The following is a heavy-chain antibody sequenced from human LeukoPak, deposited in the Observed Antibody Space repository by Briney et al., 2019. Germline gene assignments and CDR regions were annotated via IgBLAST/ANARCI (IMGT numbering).Heavy chain of an antibody. D-gene: IGHD6-13*01. Sequence: PGGSLRLSCAASGFTFSSYWMHWVRQAPGKGLVWVSRINSDGSSTSYADSVKGRFTISRDNGKNTLYLQMNSLRAEDTAVYYCARSEIIAAAGTEPGDYYYYYGMDVWGQGTTVTVSS. J-gene: IGHJ6*02. CDR3: ARSEIIAAAGTEPGDYYYYYGMDV. CDR1: GFTFSSYW. CDR2: INSDGSST. V-gene: IGHV3-74*01.